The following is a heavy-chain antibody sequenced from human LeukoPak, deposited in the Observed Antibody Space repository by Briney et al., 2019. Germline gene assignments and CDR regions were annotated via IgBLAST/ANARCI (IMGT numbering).Heavy chain of an antibody. CDR1: GFSFDDYG. CDR3: AREDSSSRDY. Sequence: PGGSLRLSCAASGFSFDDYGMTWVRQAPGKGLEWVSGINWNGGSTGYADSVKGRFTISRDNAKNSLYLQMNSLRAEDTAVYYCAREDSSSRDYWGQGTLVTVSS. CDR2: INWNGGST. D-gene: IGHD6-13*01. V-gene: IGHV3-20*04. J-gene: IGHJ4*02.